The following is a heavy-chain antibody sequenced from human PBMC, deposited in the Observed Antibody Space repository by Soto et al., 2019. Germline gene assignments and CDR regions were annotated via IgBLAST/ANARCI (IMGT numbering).Heavy chain of an antibody. CDR1: GFTFSNAW. V-gene: IGHV3-15*01. CDR3: TTSPDFWSGYSNDY. J-gene: IGHJ4*02. D-gene: IGHD3-3*01. Sequence: GGSLRLSCAASGFTFSNAWMSWVRQAPGKGLEWVGRIKSKTDGGTTDYAAPVKGRFTISRDDSKNTLYLQMNSLKTEDTAVYYCTTSPDFWSGYSNDYWGQGTLVTVSS. CDR2: IKSKTDGGTT.